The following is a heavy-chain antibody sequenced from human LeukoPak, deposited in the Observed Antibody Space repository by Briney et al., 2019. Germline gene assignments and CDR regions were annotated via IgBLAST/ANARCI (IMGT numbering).Heavy chain of an antibody. CDR3: TRGCSADSCYVALH. CDR1: GDTFISSG. Sequence: ASVKVSCTVSGDTFISSGITWVRQAPGQGLEWMGWISTYNGDTNYAQKFQGRLTMTTDTSTSTAYMELKSLRSDDTAVYYCTRGCSADSCYVALHWGQGSLVTVSS. J-gene: IGHJ4*02. V-gene: IGHV1-18*01. CDR2: ISTYNGDT. D-gene: IGHD2-15*01.